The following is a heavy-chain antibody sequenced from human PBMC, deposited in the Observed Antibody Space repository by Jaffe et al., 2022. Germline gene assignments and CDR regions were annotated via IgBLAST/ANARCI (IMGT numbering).Heavy chain of an antibody. CDR3: ARAPIAVASDAFDI. CDR1: GFTFSSYW. J-gene: IGHJ3*02. V-gene: IGHV3-7*01. Sequence: EVQLVESGGGLVQPGGSLRLSCAASGFTFSSYWMNWVRQAPGKGLEWVANIKQGGSETYYVGSVKGRFTISRDNAKNSVYLQMNNLRAEDTAVYYCARAPIAVASDAFDIWGRGTMVTVSS. D-gene: IGHD6-19*01. CDR2: IKQGGSET.